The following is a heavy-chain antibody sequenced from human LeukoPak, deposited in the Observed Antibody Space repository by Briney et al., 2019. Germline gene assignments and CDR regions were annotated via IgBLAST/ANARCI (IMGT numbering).Heavy chain of an antibody. Sequence: PSETLSLTCTVSGGSISSGDYYWSWIRQPPGKGLEWIGYIYYSGSTYYNPSLKSRVTISVDTSKNQFSLKLSSVTAADTAVYYCARERGDYYDSSGYYPDYWGQGTLVTVSS. J-gene: IGHJ4*02. D-gene: IGHD3-22*01. CDR3: ARERGDYYDSSGYYPDY. V-gene: IGHV4-30-4*01. CDR2: IYYSGST. CDR1: GGSISSGDYY.